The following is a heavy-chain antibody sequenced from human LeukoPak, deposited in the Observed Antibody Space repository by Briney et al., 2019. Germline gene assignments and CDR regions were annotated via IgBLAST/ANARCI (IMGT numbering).Heavy chain of an antibody. D-gene: IGHD3-10*01. CDR2: MFYSGSI. V-gene: IGHV4-39*07. Sequence: PSETLSLTCTVSGGSISSSSYYWGWIRQPPGKGLEWIGTMFYSGSIYHNPSLKSRVTISVDTSKNQFSLKLSSVTAADTAVYYCARDHFYGLGSQPLDYWGQGTLVTVSS. CDR1: GGSISSSSYY. J-gene: IGHJ4*02. CDR3: ARDHFYGLGSQPLDY.